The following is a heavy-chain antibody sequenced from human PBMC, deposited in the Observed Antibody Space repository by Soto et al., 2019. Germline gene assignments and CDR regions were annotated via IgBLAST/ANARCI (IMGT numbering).Heavy chain of an antibody. CDR2: ISYDGSNK. V-gene: IGHV3-30*18. Sequence: PGGSLRLSCAASGFTFSSYGMHWVRQAPGKGLEWVAVISYDGSNKYYADSVKGRFTISRDNSKNTLYLQMNSLRAEDTAVYYCAKVPAPLCFQYGFYYYGMDVWGQGTKVIVSS. D-gene: IGHD2-15*01. CDR3: AKVPAPLCFQYGFYYYGMDV. CDR1: GFTFSSYG. J-gene: IGHJ6*02.